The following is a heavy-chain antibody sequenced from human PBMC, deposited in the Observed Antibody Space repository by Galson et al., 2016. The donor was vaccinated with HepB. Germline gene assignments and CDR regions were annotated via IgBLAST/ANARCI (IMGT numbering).Heavy chain of an antibody. J-gene: IGHJ4*02. CDR3: TISDYGDY. CDR2: IRGDGAIT. Sequence: SLRLSCAASGITLGGYWMHWVRQVPGKGLVWVSRIRGDGAITYYADSVEGRFTISRDNAKNTLYLQVNNLGAEDTAVYYCTISDYGDYWGQGTLVTVSS. V-gene: IGHV3-74*01. CDR1: GITLGGYW.